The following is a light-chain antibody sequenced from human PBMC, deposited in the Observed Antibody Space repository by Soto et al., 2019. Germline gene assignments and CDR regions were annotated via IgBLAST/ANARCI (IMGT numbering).Light chain of an antibody. Sequence: QSVLTQPPSASGTPGQRVTISCSGSSSNIGSNYVYWYQQLPGTAHKLLIYRNNQRPSGVPDRFSGSKSGTSASLAISGLRSEDEADYYCAAWDDSLSGHYVFGTGTKVTVL. J-gene: IGLJ1*01. CDR1: SSNIGSNY. V-gene: IGLV1-47*01. CDR2: RNN. CDR3: AAWDDSLSGHYV.